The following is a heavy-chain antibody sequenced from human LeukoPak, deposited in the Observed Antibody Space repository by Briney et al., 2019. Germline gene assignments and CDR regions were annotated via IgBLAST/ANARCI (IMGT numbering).Heavy chain of an antibody. J-gene: IGHJ4*02. CDR1: GGTFSSYT. CDR3: VRSSDSSGYFDY. CDR2: IIPILGIA. V-gene: IGHV1-69*10. D-gene: IGHD3-22*01. Sequence: GASVKVSCKASGGTFSSYTISWVRQAPGQGLEWMGGIIPILGIANYAQKFQGRVTITADKSTSTAYMELSSLRSEDTAVYYCVRSSDSSGYFDYWGQGTLVTVSS.